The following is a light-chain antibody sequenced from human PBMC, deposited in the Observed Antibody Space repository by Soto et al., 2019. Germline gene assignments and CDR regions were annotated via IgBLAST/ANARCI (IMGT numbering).Light chain of an antibody. CDR1: TSDVGDYNF. CDR3: CSYAGTYTYV. CDR2: DVT. J-gene: IGLJ1*01. Sequence: QSVLTQPRSVSGSPGQSVTISCTGTTSDVGDYNFVSWYQQHPGNAPKLMIYDVTKRPSGVPNRFSGSKSGNTASLTISGLQAEDEADYYCCSYAGTYTYVFGTGTKVPVL. V-gene: IGLV2-11*01.